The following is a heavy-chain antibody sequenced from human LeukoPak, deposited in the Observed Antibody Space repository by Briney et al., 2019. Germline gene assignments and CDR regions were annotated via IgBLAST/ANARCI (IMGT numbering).Heavy chain of an antibody. Sequence: TSSETLSLTCTVSGSSTSSYYWSWIRQPAGKGLEWIGRIYTSGSTNYNPSLKSRVTMSLDTSKNQFSLKLSSVTAADTAVYYCARGGWRLDYWGQGTLVTVSS. J-gene: IGHJ4*02. D-gene: IGHD3-16*01. CDR1: GSSTSSYY. CDR2: IYTSGST. V-gene: IGHV4-4*07. CDR3: ARGGWRLDY.